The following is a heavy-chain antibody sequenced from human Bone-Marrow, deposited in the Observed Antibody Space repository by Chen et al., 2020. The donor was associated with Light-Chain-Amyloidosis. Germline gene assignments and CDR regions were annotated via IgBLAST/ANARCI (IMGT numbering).Heavy chain of an antibody. J-gene: IGHJ5*02. CDR3: AGQFYQTLSGGSWFVT. CDR1: GFTFRNYA. Sequence: EVQLLESGGGLVQPGGSLRLSCAASGFTFRNYAMSWVRQAPGKGLEWVSSISGSGAVTLYADSVKGRFTLSRDNPRNALYLELNSLRAEDAAVYYCAGQFYQTLSGGSWFVTWGQGTLVTVSS. V-gene: IGHV3-23*01. D-gene: IGHD2-2*01. CDR2: ISGSGAVT.